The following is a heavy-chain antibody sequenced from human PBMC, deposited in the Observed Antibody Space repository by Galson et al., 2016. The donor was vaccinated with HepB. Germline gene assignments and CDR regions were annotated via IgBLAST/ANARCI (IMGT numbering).Heavy chain of an antibody. V-gene: IGHV1-3*01. CDR3: ARDLQDYLDSGGYLHRVNRETYGMDV. D-gene: IGHD3-22*01. Sequence: SVKVSCKASGYTFTRYIMHWVRQAPGHRLEWMGWINAGNGDTKYSQRFQGRVTITRDTSARTSYMELSGLRSEDTAVYYCARDLQDYLDSGGYLHRVNRETYGMDVWGQGTTVTVSS. J-gene: IGHJ6*02. CDR1: GYTFTRYI. CDR2: INAGNGDT.